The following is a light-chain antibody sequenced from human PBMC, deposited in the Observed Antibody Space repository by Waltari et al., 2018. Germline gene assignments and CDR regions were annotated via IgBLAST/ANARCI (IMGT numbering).Light chain of an antibody. V-gene: IGKV3-11*01. Sequence: EIVLTQSPGTLSLSPGERATLSCRASQNLNSYLAWYQQKPGQAPRLLIYHAVNRATGIPARFSGSGSGTDFTLTISSLEPEDSATYSCLQRSRWSTFGQGTKVEIK. CDR2: HAV. J-gene: IGKJ1*01. CDR3: LQRSRWST. CDR1: QNLNSY.